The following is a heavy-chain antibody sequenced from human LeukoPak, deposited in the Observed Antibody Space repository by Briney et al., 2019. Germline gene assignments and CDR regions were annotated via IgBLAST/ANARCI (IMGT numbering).Heavy chain of an antibody. CDR2: INPNSGGT. J-gene: IGHJ5*02. Sequence: GASVKVSCKASGYTFTGYYMHWVRQAPGQGLEWMGWINPNSGGTNYAQKFQGRVTMTRDTSISTAYMELSRLRSDDTAVYYCARGTIRGTFRTGTLDWFDPWGQGTLVTVSS. D-gene: IGHD1/OR15-1a*01. CDR3: ARGTIRGTFRTGTLDWFDP. CDR1: GYTFTGYY. V-gene: IGHV1-2*02.